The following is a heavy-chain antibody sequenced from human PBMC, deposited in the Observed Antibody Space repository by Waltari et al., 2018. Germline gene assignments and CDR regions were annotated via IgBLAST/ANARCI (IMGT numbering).Heavy chain of an antibody. CDR2: IYYSGST. CDR3: ARLAGSSDGNWFDP. J-gene: IGHJ5*02. V-gene: IGHV4-59*08. D-gene: IGHD6-6*01. CDR1: GGSISSYY. Sequence: QVQLQESGPGLVKPSETLSLTCTVSGGSISSYYWSWIRQPPGKGLEWIGYIYYSGSTNYNPSLKSRVTISVDTSKNQFSLKLSSVTAADTAVYYCARLAGSSDGNWFDPWGQGTLVTVSS.